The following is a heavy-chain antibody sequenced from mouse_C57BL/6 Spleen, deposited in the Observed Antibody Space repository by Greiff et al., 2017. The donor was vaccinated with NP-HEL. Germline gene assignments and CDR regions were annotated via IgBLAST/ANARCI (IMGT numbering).Heavy chain of an antibody. J-gene: IGHJ1*03. Sequence: VQLQQSGAELVKPGASVKISCKASGYAFSSYWMNWVKQRPGKGLEWIGQIYPGDGDTNYNGKFKGKATLTADKSSSTAYMQLSSLTSEDSAVYFCARSHYYGSSWYFDVWGTGTTVTVSS. CDR2: IYPGDGDT. V-gene: IGHV1-80*01. CDR1: GYAFSSYW. CDR3: ARSHYYGSSWYFDV. D-gene: IGHD1-1*01.